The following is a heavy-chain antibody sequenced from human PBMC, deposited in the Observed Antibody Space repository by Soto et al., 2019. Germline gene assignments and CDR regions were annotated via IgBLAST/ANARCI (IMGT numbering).Heavy chain of an antibody. Sequence: GGSLRLSCAASGFTFSSYSMNWVRQAPGKGLEWVSSISSSSSYIYYADSVKGRFTISRDNSKNSLYLQMNSLRAEDTAVYYCAKGDFDLGSFDYWGQGTLVTVSS. D-gene: IGHD3-16*01. V-gene: IGHV3-21*01. J-gene: IGHJ4*02. CDR1: GFTFSSYS. CDR2: ISSSSSYI. CDR3: AKGDFDLGSFDY.